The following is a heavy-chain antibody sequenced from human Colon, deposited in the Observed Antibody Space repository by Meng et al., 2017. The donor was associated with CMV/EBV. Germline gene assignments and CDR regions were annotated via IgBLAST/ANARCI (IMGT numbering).Heavy chain of an antibody. V-gene: IGHV3-48*04. Sequence: GESLKISCAASGFTFSTYSMNWVRQAPGKGLEWVSHIDSSSSTIYYADSVKGRFTISRDNAKNSLYLQMNSLRAEDTAVYYCARGKVVITIWGQGTLVTVSS. CDR1: GFTFSTYS. J-gene: IGHJ4*02. D-gene: IGHD3-22*01. CDR2: IDSSSSTI. CDR3: ARGKVVITI.